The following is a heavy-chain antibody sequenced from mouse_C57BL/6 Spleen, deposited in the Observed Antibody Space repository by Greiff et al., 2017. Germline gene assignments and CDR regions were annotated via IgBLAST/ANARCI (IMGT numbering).Heavy chain of an antibody. D-gene: IGHD4-1*01. Sequence: EVQLVESGGDLVKPGGSLKLSCAASGFTFSSYGMSWVRQTPDKRLEWVATISSGGSYTYYPDSVKGRFTISRDNAKNTLYLQMSSLKSDDTAMYYCARHETGAWFAYWGQGTLVTVSA. V-gene: IGHV5-6*01. CDR3: ARHETGAWFAY. CDR1: GFTFSSYG. CDR2: ISSGGSYT. J-gene: IGHJ3*01.